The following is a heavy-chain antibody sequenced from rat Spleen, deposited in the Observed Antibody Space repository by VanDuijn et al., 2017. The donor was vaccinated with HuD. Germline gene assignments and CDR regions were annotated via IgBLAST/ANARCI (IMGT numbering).Heavy chain of an antibody. CDR1: GFTFNHYW. D-gene: IGHD1-11*01. CDR2: ISDTGGST. CDR3: ARHGPVNYGVFDY. V-gene: IGHV5-31*01. J-gene: IGHJ3*01. Sequence: EVQLVESGGGLVRPGRSLKLSCVASGFTFNHYWMTWIRQAPGKGLEWVACISDTGGSTYYADSVKGRFTISRDNAKSTLYLQLDSLRSEDTDTYYCARHGPVNYGVFDYWGQGTLVTVSS.